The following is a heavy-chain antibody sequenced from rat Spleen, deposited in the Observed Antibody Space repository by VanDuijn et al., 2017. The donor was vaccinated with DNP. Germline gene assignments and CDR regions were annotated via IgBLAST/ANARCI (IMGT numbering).Heavy chain of an antibody. D-gene: IGHD4-3*01. CDR3: ARQNIVRDWFFDF. CDR1: GYSITSNY. CDR2: ISYSGRT. Sequence: EVQLQESGPGLVKPSQSLSLTCSVTGYSITSNYWGWIRKFPRNKMEYIGHISYSGRTSHNPSIKSRITITRDTSKNQFFLQLNSVTTEETSTYYCARQNIVRDWFFDFWGPGTMSPCPQ. J-gene: IGHJ1*01. V-gene: IGHV3-1*01.